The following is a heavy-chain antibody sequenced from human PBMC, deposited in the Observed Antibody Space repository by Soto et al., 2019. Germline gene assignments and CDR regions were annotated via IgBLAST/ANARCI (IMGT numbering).Heavy chain of an antibody. CDR2: INAGNGNT. V-gene: IGHV1-3*01. Sequence: ASVKVSCKASGYTFTRYAMHWVRQAPGQRLEWMGWINAGNGNTKYSQRFQGRVTITTDTSASTAYMELSSLRSEDTAVYYCARDGAVAGDSNFDYWGQGTLVTVSS. CDR3: ARDGAVAGDSNFDY. CDR1: GYTFTRYA. J-gene: IGHJ4*02. D-gene: IGHD6-19*01.